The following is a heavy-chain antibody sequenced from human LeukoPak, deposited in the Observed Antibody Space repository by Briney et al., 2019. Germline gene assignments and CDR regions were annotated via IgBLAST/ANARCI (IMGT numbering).Heavy chain of an antibody. CDR2: IYYSGST. Sequence: SSETLSLTCTVSGGSISSYYWSWIRQPPGKGLEWIGYIYYSGSTNYNPSLKSRVTISVDTSKNQFSLKLSSVTAADTAVYYCARHKDYYYYGMDVWGQGTTVTVSS. CDR3: ARHKDYYYYGMDV. CDR1: GGSISSYY. J-gene: IGHJ6*02. V-gene: IGHV4-59*08.